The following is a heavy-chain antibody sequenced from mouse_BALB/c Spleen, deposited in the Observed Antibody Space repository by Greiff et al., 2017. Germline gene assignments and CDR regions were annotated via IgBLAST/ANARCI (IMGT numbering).Heavy chain of an antibody. Sequence: VKLQQPGAELVKPGASVKLSCKASGYTFTSYWMHWVKQRPGQGLEWIGEINPSNGRTNYNEKFKSKATLTVDKSSSTAYMQLSSLTSEDSAVYYCANYGNYEFAYWGQGTLVTVSA. CDR2: INPSNGRT. CDR3: ANYGNYEFAY. D-gene: IGHD2-1*01. CDR1: GYTFTSYW. V-gene: IGHV1S81*02. J-gene: IGHJ3*01.